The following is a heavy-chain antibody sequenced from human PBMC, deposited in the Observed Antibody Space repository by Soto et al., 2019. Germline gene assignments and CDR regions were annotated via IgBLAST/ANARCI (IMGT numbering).Heavy chain of an antibody. CDR3: ARKYCSGGSCYSALLDYFDY. CDR2: IYYSGST. V-gene: IGHV4-39*01. D-gene: IGHD2-15*01. CDR1: GGSISSSSYY. Sequence: QLQLQESGPGLVKPSETLSLTCTVSGGSISSSSYYWGWIRQPPGKGLEWIGSIYYSGSTYYNPSLKSRVTISVDTSKNQFSLKLSSVTAADTAVYYCARKYCSGGSCYSALLDYFDYWGQGTLVTVSS. J-gene: IGHJ4*02.